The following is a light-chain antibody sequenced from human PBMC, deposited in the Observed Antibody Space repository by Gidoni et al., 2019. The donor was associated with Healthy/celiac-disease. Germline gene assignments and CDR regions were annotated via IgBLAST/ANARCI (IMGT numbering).Light chain of an antibody. Sequence: DIVMTQSPDSLALSLGERATIYCKSSQSVLYSSNHKNYLAWYQQKPGQPPKLLIYWASTRESGVPDRFGGSGSGTDFTLTISSLQAEDVAVYYCQQYYSTPPTFGGGTKVEIK. CDR1: QSVLYSSNHKNY. J-gene: IGKJ4*01. V-gene: IGKV4-1*01. CDR2: WAS. CDR3: QQYYSTPPT.